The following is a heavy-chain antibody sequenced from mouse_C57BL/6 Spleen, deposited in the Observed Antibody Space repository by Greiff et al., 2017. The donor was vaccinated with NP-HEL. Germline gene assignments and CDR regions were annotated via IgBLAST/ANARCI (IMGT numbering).Heavy chain of an antibody. D-gene: IGHD2-4*01. CDR2: IDPSDSYT. V-gene: IGHV1-69*01. CDR1: GYTFTSYW. J-gene: IGHJ2*01. CDR3: ASARDYPYFDY. Sequence: QVQLQQPGAELVMPGASVKLSCKASGYTFTSYWMHWVKQRPGQGLEWFGEIDPSDSYTNYNQKFKGKSTLTVDKSSSTAYMQLSSLTSEDSAVYYCASARDYPYFDYWGQGTTLTVSS.